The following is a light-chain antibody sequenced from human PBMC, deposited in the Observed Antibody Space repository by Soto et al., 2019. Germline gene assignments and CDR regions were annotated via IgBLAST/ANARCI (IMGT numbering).Light chain of an antibody. CDR1: QSISSY. J-gene: IGKJ1*01. Sequence: EIQMTQSPSSLSASVGDRVTITCRASQSISSYLNWYQQKPGQAPKLLIYDASSWQSGVPSRFSGSGSGTDFTLTISSLQPEDFATYYCQQRYSTPRTFGQGTKVEIK. CDR3: QQRYSTPRT. V-gene: IGKV1-39*01. CDR2: DAS.